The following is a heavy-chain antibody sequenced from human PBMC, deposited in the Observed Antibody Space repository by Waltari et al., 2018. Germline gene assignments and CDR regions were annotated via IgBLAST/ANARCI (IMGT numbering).Heavy chain of an antibody. CDR3: VTDVSGWYVN. CDR2: IKQDGSAK. J-gene: IGHJ4*02. V-gene: IGHV3-7*01. D-gene: IGHD6-19*01. CDR1: GFNLSTYW. Sequence: EVQLVESGGGLVQPGGSLRLSCSASGFNLSTYWMTWVRQAPGRGLEWVANIKQDGSAKYYVDSGRGRSTISRDNANNSLFLQINSLRDDDTAVYYCVTDVSGWYVNWGQGTSVTVSS.